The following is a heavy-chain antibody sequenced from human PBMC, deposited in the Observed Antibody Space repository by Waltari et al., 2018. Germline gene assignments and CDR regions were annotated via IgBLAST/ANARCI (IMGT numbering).Heavy chain of an antibody. J-gene: IGHJ4*02. CDR2: IRYDGSNK. V-gene: IGHV3-30*02. CDR3: SEGGYFDY. D-gene: IGHD3-16*01. Sequence: QVQLVESGGGVVQPGGSLRLSCAASGFTFSSYGMHWVRQAPGKGLEWVAFIRYDGSNKYYADFGKGRFTISREKFKNPLYLQMDSLRGEGTGVYFWSEGGYFDYWGQGTLVTVSS. CDR1: GFTFSSYG.